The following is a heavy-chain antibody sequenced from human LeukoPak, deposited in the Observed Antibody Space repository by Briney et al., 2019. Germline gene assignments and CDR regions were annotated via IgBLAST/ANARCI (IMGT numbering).Heavy chain of an antibody. CDR1: GCTLTDVS. J-gene: IGHJ5*02. Sequence: SVKVSCKISGCTLTDVSMRWVRQAPGKGLEWMGGFDPEGGETIYAQKFQGRVTMTEDPSADTAYMELRSLSSEDTAVYYCGIGRKFDWLLCHHWGQGTLVTVSS. CDR2: FDPEGGET. D-gene: IGHD3-9*01. CDR3: GIGRKFDWLLCHH. V-gene: IGHV1-24*01.